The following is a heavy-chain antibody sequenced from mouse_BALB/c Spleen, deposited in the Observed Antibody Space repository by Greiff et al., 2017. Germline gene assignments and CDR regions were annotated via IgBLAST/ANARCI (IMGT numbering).Heavy chain of an antibody. CDR3: ASYYYGSSYYAMDY. D-gene: IGHD1-1*01. J-gene: IGHJ4*01. Sequence: QVQLKQSGAELAKPGASVKMSCKASGYTFTSYWIHWVKQRPGQGLEWIGYINPSTGYTEYNQKFKDKATLTADKSSSTAYMQLSSLTSEDSAVYYCASYYYGSSYYAMDYWGQGTSVTVSS. CDR2: INPSTGYT. CDR1: GYTFTSYW. V-gene: IGHV1-7*01.